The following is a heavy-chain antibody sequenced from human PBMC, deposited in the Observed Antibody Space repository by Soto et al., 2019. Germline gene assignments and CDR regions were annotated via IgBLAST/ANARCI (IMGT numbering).Heavy chain of an antibody. Sequence: PGESLKISCKGSGYSFTSYWIGWVRQMPGKGLEWMGIIYPGDSDTRYSPSFQGQVTISADKSISTAYLQWSSLKASDTAMYYCARPGAGIAVDGKNDYYGMDVWGQGTTVTVSS. V-gene: IGHV5-51*01. CDR1: GYSFTSYW. CDR2: IYPGDSDT. CDR3: ARPGAGIAVDGKNDYYGMDV. D-gene: IGHD6-19*01. J-gene: IGHJ6*02.